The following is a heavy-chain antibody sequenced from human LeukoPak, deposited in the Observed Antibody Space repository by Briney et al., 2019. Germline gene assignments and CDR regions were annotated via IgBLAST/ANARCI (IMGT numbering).Heavy chain of an antibody. CDR2: ISAYNGNT. CDR1: GYTFTSYG. J-gene: IGHJ6*03. V-gene: IGHV1-18*01. Sequence: VASVKVSCKASGYTFTSYGISWVRQAPGQGLEWMGWISAYNGNTNYAQKLQGRVTMTTDTSTSTAYMELRSLRSDDTAVYYCARALAYSSRRNYYYYYMDVWGKGTTVTVSS. D-gene: IGHD6-13*01. CDR3: ARALAYSSRRNYYYYYMDV.